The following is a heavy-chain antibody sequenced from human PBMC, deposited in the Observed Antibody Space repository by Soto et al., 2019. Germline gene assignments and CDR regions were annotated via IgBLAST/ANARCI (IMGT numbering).Heavy chain of an antibody. CDR1: GPTFITYF. V-gene: IGHV1-2*02. CDR2: GDPKSGDT. CDR3: ARVSVDVPE. J-gene: IGHJ4*02. D-gene: IGHD2-15*01. Sequence: QLQLVQSGAQVTKPGASVKVPCRISGPTFITYFIYWVRQAPGQGLEWMGCGDPKSGDTTYEQKFRGRVTITGDTSINTAYMNLNRLASDDTAMYCCARVSVDVPEWGQGTLITVSS.